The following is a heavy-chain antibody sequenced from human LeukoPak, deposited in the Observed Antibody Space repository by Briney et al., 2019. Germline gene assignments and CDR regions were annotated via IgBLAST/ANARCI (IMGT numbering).Heavy chain of an antibody. V-gene: IGHV4-59*02. J-gene: IGHJ3*02. CDR2: IDHTGIT. Sequence: SETLSLTCTVSGGSVSSYYWSWIRQPPGKGLEWIAYIDHTGITKYNPSLRSRVTISVDTSTKQFSLKLSSVTVADTAVYYCARDVSYDGSGHYHGASDIWGQGTMVTVSS. CDR1: GGSVSSYY. CDR3: ARDVSYDGSGHYHGASDI. D-gene: IGHD3-22*01.